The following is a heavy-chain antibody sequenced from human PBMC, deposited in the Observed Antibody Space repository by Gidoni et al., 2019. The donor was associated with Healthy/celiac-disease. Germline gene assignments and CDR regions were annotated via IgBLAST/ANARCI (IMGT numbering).Heavy chain of an antibody. Sequence: EVQLVESGGGLAQPGRSLRLSCADSGFTFDDYAVHWVRQAPGKGLEWVSGISGNSGSIGYADSVKGRFTISRDNAKNALYLQMNSLRAEDTALYYCAKGGYSGYEPLYYYYYGMDVWGQGTTVTVSS. D-gene: IGHD5-12*01. CDR2: ISGNSGSI. J-gene: IGHJ6*02. CDR1: GFTFDDYA. V-gene: IGHV3-9*01. CDR3: AKGGYSGYEPLYYYYYGMDV.